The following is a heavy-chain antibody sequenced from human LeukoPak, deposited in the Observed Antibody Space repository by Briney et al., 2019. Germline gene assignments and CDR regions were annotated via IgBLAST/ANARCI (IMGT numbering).Heavy chain of an antibody. CDR2: IKTDGSEK. D-gene: IGHD3-22*01. V-gene: IGHV3-7*01. CDR1: GFTFSNYW. J-gene: IGHJ1*01. Sequence: GGSLRLSCEGSGFTFSNYWMGWVRQAPGKGLQWVANIKTDGSEKYYVDSVKGRFTISRDNAKNPLYLQMNSLRAEGTAVYYCATYSSLNRREFQYWGQGTLLTVSS. CDR3: ATYSSLNRREFQY.